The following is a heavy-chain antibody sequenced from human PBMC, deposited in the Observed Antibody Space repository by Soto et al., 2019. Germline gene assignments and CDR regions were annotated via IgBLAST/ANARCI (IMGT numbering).Heavy chain of an antibody. CDR2: IYYSGNT. Sequence: QVQLQESGPGLVKPSQTLSLTCTVHGDSFLTDEYYLSWIRQPLGKSPEWMGYIYYSGNTYYNPSLKSRVFISVDRSKNQFSLALSSVTAADTAVYYCAINSAYCSRGPLVTVSS. J-gene: IGHJ4*02. CDR3: AINSAY. CDR1: GDSFLTDEYY. V-gene: IGHV4-30-4*08.